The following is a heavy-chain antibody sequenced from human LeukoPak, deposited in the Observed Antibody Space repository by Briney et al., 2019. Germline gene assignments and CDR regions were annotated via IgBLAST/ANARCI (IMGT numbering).Heavy chain of an antibody. Sequence: GGSLRLSCAASGFTFSSYEMYWVRQAPGKGLEWVSYISSSGSTIYYADSVKGRFTISRDNAKNSLYLQMNSVRAEDTAVYYCAELGITMIGGVWGKGTTVTISS. J-gene: IGHJ6*04. V-gene: IGHV3-48*03. CDR2: ISSSGSTI. CDR1: GFTFSSYE. CDR3: AELGITMIGGV. D-gene: IGHD3-10*02.